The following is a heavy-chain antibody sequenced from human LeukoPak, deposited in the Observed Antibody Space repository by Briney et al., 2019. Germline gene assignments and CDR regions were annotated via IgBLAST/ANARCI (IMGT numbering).Heavy chain of an antibody. V-gene: IGHV3-30*03. J-gene: IGHJ6*03. CDR2: ISYDGNNK. D-gene: IGHD3-10*01. CDR3: AREPIVYGSGSYYKNYYYYYYMDV. Sequence: GRSLRLSCAASRFTFNNYGMHWVRQAPGKGLEWVAVISYDGNNKYYADSVKGRFTISRDNAKNSLYLQMNSLRAEDTAVYYCAREPIVYGSGSYYKNYYYYYYMDVWGKGTTVTVSS. CDR1: RFTFNNYG.